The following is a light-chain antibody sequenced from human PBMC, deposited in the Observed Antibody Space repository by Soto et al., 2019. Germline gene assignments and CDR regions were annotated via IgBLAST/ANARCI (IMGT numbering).Light chain of an antibody. CDR2: GAS. CDR1: QSVSNNY. Sequence: EIVLTQSPGTLSLSPGERATLSCRASQSVSNNYLAWYQQKPGQAPRLLIYGASNRATGIPDRFSGSGSGTDFPLTIGTLAPEDSAVYYCHWRTSWPWTFCQGTK. CDR3: HWRTSWPWT. J-gene: IGKJ1*01. V-gene: IGKV3D-20*02.